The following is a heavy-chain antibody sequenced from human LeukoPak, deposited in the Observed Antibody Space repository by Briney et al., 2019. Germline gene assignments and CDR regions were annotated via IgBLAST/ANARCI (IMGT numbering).Heavy chain of an antibody. Sequence: SETLSLTCTVAGGSISSYYWSWIRQAPGKGLEWIGDIYYSGSTNYNPSPQSRVIISLDAYKKQFLLKLSPVTAADTAVYSCARARTGYSHLDYWGQGTLLTVSS. CDR3: ARARTGYSHLDY. CDR2: IYYSGST. J-gene: IGHJ4*02. D-gene: IGHD3/OR15-3a*01. V-gene: IGHV4-59*01. CDR1: GGSISSYY.